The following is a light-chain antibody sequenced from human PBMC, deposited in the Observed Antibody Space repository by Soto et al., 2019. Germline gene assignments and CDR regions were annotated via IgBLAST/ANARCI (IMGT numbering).Light chain of an antibody. J-gene: IGKJ1*01. CDR1: QSVRGNY. CDR2: GAS. CDR3: QHYGGSPAWT. Sequence: EIVLTQSPGTLSLSPGARATLFCRATQSVRGNYLAWYQQRPGQAPRLLIYGASSRATGVPDRFRGSGSGTDFTLTISRLEPEDFAVYYCQHYGGSPAWTFDQGTKVEIK. V-gene: IGKV3-20*01.